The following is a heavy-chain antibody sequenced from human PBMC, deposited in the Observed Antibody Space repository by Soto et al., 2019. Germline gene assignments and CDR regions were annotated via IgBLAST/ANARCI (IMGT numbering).Heavy chain of an antibody. CDR2: ISASNSYI. Sequence: PGGSLRLSCAASAFTFSSYTRHWVRQAPGKGLEWVSLISASNSYIYYADSVKGRFTISRDNAKNSLYLQMDSLRAEDTAVYYCARELAWYSLDYWGQGTLVTVSS. CDR1: AFTFSSYT. V-gene: IGHV3-21*01. CDR3: ARELAWYSLDY. D-gene: IGHD6-13*01. J-gene: IGHJ4*02.